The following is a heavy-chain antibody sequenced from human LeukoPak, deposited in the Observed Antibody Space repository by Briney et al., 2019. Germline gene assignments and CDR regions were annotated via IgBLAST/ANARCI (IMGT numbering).Heavy chain of an antibody. J-gene: IGHJ4*02. D-gene: IGHD3-22*01. Sequence: SVKVSCKASGYTFTGYYMHWVRQAPGQGLEWMGGIIPIFGTANYAQKFQGRVTITTDESTSTAYMELSSLRSEDTAVYYCARGGSYYYDSSGYPPDYWGQGTLVTVSS. CDR3: ARGGSYYYDSSGYPPDY. V-gene: IGHV1-69*05. CDR2: IIPIFGTA. CDR1: GYTFTGYY.